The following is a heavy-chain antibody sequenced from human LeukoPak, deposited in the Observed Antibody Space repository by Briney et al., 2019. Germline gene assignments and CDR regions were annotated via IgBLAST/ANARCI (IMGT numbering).Heavy chain of an antibody. V-gene: IGHV1-18*01. D-gene: IGHD6-25*01. CDR2: ISAYNGNT. Sequence: ASVKVSCKASGYTFTSYGISWARQAPGQGLEWMGWISAYNGNTNYAQKLQGRVTMTTDTSTSTAYMELRSLRSDDTAVYYCARGAATDYYYYGMDVWGQGTTVTVSS. CDR3: ARGAATDYYYYGMDV. J-gene: IGHJ6*02. CDR1: GYTFTSYG.